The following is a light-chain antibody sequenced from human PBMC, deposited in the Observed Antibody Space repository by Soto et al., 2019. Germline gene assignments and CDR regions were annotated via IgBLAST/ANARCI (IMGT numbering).Light chain of an antibody. J-gene: IGLJ1*01. CDR3: CSWAGSNTFYF. V-gene: IGLV2-23*02. Sequence: QSALTQPASVSGSPGQSITISCTGTSSDVGSYNLVSWYQQLPGKAPKLIIHEVSRRPSGVSNRFSGSKSGNTASLTISGLQAEDEADYYCCSWAGSNTFYFFGTGTKVTVL. CDR1: SSDVGSYNL. CDR2: EVS.